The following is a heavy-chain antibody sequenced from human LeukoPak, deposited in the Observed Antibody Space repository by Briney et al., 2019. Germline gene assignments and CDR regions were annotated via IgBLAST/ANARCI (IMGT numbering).Heavy chain of an antibody. CDR3: ARDQSGEWELLSGWWFDP. J-gene: IGHJ5*02. V-gene: IGHV1-46*02. CDR1: GFVFDDYD. CDR2: INPSGGFT. D-gene: IGHD1-26*01. Sequence: GGSLRLSCGASGFVFDDYDMHWVRQAPGQGLEWMGIINPSGGFTSYAQKLQGRVTVTRDMSTSTVYMELSNLRSEDTAVYYCARDQSGEWELLSGWWFDPWGQGTLVTVSS.